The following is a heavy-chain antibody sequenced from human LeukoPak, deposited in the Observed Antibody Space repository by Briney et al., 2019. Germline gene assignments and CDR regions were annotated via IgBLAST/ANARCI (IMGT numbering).Heavy chain of an antibody. D-gene: IGHD3-22*01. J-gene: IGHJ3*02. CDR3: ASDRATADSHAFDI. V-gene: IGHV4-31*03. Sequence: SQTLSLTCTVSGGSISSGGYYWSWIRQHPGKGLEWIGYIYYSGSTYYNPSLKSRVTISVDTSKNQFSLKLSSVTAADTAVYYCASDRATADSHAFDIWGQGTMVTVSS. CDR2: IYYSGST. CDR1: GGSISSGGYY.